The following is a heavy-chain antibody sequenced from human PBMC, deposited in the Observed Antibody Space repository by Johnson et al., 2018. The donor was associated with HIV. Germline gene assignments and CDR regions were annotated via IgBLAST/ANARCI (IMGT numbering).Heavy chain of an antibody. D-gene: IGHD6-6*01. CDR1: GFTFSSYG. CDR2: ISYDGSNK. J-gene: IGHJ3*02. V-gene: IGHV3-30*03. Sequence: QVQLVESGGGVVQSGRSLRLSCAASGFTFSSYGMHWVRQAPGKGLEWVAVISYDGSNKYYADSVKGRFTISRDNSKNTLYLQMNSLRAEDTAVYYCARASVSSPRYSSSSDDAFNIWGQGTSVTVSS. CDR3: ARASVSSPRYSSSSDDAFNI.